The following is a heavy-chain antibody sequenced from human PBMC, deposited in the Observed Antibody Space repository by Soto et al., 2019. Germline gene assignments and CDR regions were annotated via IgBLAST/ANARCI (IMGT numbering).Heavy chain of an antibody. CDR1: GFTFSDYY. CDR3: ARDLRALYSSPSGDSLNERYTWFDP. CDR2: ISSSGSTI. V-gene: IGHV3-11*01. D-gene: IGHD6-6*01. J-gene: IGHJ5*02. Sequence: GGSLRLFCAASGFTFSDYYMSWIRQAPGKGLEWVSYISSSGSTIYYADSVKGRFTISRDNAKNSLYLQMNSLRAEDTAVYYCARDLRALYSSPSGDSLNERYTWFDPWGQGTLVTVSS.